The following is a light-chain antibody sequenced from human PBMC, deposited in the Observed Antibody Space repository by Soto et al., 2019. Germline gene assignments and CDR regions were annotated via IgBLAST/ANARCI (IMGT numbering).Light chain of an antibody. V-gene: IGLV2-8*01. CDR2: EVS. CDR1: STDVGGYNY. Sequence: QSALTQPPSASGSPGQSVTISCTGTSTDVGGYNYGSWYQQHPGKAPKLMIYEVSKRSSGIPDRFSGSKSGNTSSLTVSGIQAEDEADYYCSSYAGSLYVFGTGTKLTVL. CDR3: SSYAGSLYV. J-gene: IGLJ1*01.